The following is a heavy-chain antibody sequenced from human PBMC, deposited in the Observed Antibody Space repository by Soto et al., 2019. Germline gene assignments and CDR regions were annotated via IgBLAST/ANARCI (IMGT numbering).Heavy chain of an antibody. J-gene: IGHJ4*02. CDR3: ASAGDYLYYFDY. D-gene: IGHD4-17*01. V-gene: IGHV1-69*13. CDR2: IIPIFGTA. Sequence: XVKVSGRASGGTFSSYAISWVRQAPGQGLEWMGGIIPIFGTANYAQKFQGRVTITADESTSTAYMELSRMRSEDTAVYYCASAGDYLYYFDYWGQGTLVTVSS. CDR1: GGTFSSYA.